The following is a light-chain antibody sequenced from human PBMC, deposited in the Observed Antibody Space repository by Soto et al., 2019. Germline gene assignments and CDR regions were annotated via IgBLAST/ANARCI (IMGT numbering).Light chain of an antibody. V-gene: IGKV3-15*01. CDR2: GAS. Sequence: EIVMTQSPATLSVSPGERATLSCRASQSVSSNLAWYQQRPGQAPRLLIYGASTRATGIPARLSGSGSGTEFTLTISSLQSEDFAVYYCQQHNNWPFTFGQGTKLEIQ. CDR3: QQHNNWPFT. J-gene: IGKJ2*01. CDR1: QSVSSN.